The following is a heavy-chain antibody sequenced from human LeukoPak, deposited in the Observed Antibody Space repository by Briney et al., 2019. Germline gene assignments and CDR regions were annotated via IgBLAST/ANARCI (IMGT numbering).Heavy chain of an antibody. CDR1: GGSISSYY. J-gene: IGHJ4*02. CDR2: IYYTGST. Sequence: PSETLSLTCTVSGGSISSYYWSWIRQPPGKGLEWIGYIYYTGSTNYNPSLKSRVTMSVDTSKNQFSLKLSSVTAADTAVYYCARDRDTMFRGVIGYWGQGTLVTVSS. CDR3: ARDRDTMFRGVIGY. D-gene: IGHD3-10*01. V-gene: IGHV4-59*01.